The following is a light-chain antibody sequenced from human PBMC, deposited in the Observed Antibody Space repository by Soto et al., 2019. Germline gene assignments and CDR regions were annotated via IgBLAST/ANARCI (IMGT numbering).Light chain of an antibody. J-gene: IGLJ2*01. CDR2: GVS. Sequence: QSALTQPASVSGSPGQSITISCTGTSSDVGGYNYVSWYQQHPGKAPKLMIYGVSNRPSGVSNRFYGSKSGNTASLTISGLQDEDDADYYCSSYTSGSNGVFGGGTKLTVL. V-gene: IGLV2-14*01. CDR1: SSDVGGYNY. CDR3: SSYTSGSNGV.